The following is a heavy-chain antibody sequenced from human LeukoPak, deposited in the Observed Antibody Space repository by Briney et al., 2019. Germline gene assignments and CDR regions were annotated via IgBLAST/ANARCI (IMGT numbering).Heavy chain of an antibody. CDR3: ARQMYYDSSGYYFQHAFDI. J-gene: IGHJ3*02. V-gene: IGHV3-33*01. D-gene: IGHD3-22*01. CDR2: IWYDGGNK. Sequence: GGSLRLSCAASGFTFSSYGMHWVRQAPGKGLEWVAVIWYDGGNKYYADSVKGRFTISRDNSKNTLYLQMNSLRAEDTAVYYCARQMYYDSSGYYFQHAFDIWGQGTMVTVSS. CDR1: GFTFSSYG.